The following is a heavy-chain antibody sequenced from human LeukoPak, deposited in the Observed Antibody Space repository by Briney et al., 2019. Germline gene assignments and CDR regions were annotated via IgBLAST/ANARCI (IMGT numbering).Heavy chain of an antibody. J-gene: IGHJ6*03. Sequence: SETLSLTCTVSGGSISSYYWSWIRQPAGKGLEWIGRIYISGSTNYNPSLKSRVTMSVDTSKNQFSLKLSSVTAADTAVYYCARDKGSCSSTSCSPNYYMDVWPNGATVTVSS. CDR1: GGSISSYY. CDR3: ARDKGSCSSTSCSPNYYMDV. D-gene: IGHD2-2*01. CDR2: IYISGST. V-gene: IGHV4-4*07.